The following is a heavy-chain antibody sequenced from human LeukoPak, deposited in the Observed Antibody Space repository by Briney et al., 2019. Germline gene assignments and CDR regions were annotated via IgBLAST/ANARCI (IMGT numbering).Heavy chain of an antibody. Sequence: GGSLRLSCAASGFTFSSYWMNWVRQAPGKGLVWVPRINSDGSSTSYADSVKGRFTISRDNAKNTLYLQMNSLRAEDTAVHYCARDRSPGQSDYWGQGTLVTVSS. J-gene: IGHJ4*02. CDR2: INSDGSST. CDR3: ARDRSPGQSDY. V-gene: IGHV3-74*01. CDR1: GFTFSSYW.